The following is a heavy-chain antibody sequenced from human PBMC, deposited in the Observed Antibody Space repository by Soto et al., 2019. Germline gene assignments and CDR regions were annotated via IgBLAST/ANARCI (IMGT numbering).Heavy chain of an antibody. Sequence: PSETLSLTCTCSGGAISGYYCSWIPQPPGKGLEWIGYMYNTGSTVYNPSFKSRVTISVDTSKNQFSLKLNSVTAADTAVYYCARDLWGYCGTDCYPLDVWGQGTTVTVS. J-gene: IGHJ6*02. V-gene: IGHV4-59*01. CDR1: GGAISGYY. CDR3: ARDLWGYCGTDCYPLDV. CDR2: MYNTGST. D-gene: IGHD2-21*02.